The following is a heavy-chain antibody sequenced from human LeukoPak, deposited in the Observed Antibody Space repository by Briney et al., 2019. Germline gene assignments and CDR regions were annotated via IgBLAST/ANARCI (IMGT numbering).Heavy chain of an antibody. V-gene: IGHV4-31*03. Sequence: PSETLSLTCTVSGGSVSSGSYYWSWIRQHPGTGLEWIGYIYYSGSTYYNPSLKSRVTISVDTSKNQFSLKLSSVTAADTAVYYCARDRHYDFWSGASAYYYYYYGMDVWGQGTTVTVSS. CDR3: ARDRHYDFWSGASAYYYYYYGMDV. CDR2: IYYSGST. CDR1: GGSVSSGSYY. D-gene: IGHD3-3*01. J-gene: IGHJ6*02.